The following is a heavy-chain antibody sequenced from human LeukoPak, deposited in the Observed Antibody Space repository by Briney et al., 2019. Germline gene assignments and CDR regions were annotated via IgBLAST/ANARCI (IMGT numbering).Heavy chain of an antibody. J-gene: IGHJ4*02. CDR2: IYYSGST. V-gene: IGHV4-30-4*08. Sequence: SETLSLTCTVSGGSISSSSYYWGWIRQPPGKGLEWIGYIYYSGSTYYNPSLKSRVTISVDTSKNQFSLKLSSVTAADTAVYYCARDRLYDSSGYYSNWGQGTLVTVSS. CDR3: ARDRLYDSSGYYSN. D-gene: IGHD3-22*01. CDR1: GGSISSSSYY.